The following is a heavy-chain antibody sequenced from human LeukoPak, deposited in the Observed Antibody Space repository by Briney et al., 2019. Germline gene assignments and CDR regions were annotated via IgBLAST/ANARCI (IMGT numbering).Heavy chain of an antibody. V-gene: IGHV1-69*04. Sequence: GASVKVSCKASGGTFSSYAISWVRQAPGQGLEWMGRIIPILGTANYAQKFQGRVTITADKSTSTAYMELSSLRSEDTAVYYCARENDSSGYAPGDWGQGTLVTVSS. CDR3: ARENDSSGYAPGD. J-gene: IGHJ4*02. CDR2: IIPILGTA. D-gene: IGHD3-22*01. CDR1: GGTFSSYA.